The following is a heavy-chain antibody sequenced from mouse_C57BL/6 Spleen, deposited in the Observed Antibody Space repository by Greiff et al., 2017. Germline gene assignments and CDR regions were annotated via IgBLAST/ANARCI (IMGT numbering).Heavy chain of an antibody. CDR1: GYAFSSSW. V-gene: IGHV1-82*01. Sequence: VKLQESGPELVKPGASVKISCKASGYAFSSSWMNWVKQRPGKGLEWIGRIYPGDGDTNYNGKFKGKATLTADKSSSTAYMQLSSLTSEDSAVYFCARSYGNYVGAMDYWGQGTSVTVSS. J-gene: IGHJ4*01. CDR2: IYPGDGDT. CDR3: ARSYGNYVGAMDY. D-gene: IGHD2-1*01.